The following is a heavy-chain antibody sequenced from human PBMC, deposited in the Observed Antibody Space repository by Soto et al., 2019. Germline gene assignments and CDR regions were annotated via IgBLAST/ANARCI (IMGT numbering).Heavy chain of an antibody. CDR2: IYHSGST. J-gene: IGHJ4*02. CDR1: GGSISSGGYS. CDR3: ARALYYDSSGYYTNYFDY. D-gene: IGHD3-22*01. Sequence: SETLSLTCAVSGGSISSGGYSWSWIRQPPGKGLEWIGYIYHSGSTYYNPSLKSRVTISVDRSKNQFSLKLSSVTAADTAVYYCARALYYDSSGYYTNYFDYWGQGTLVTVSS. V-gene: IGHV4-30-2*01.